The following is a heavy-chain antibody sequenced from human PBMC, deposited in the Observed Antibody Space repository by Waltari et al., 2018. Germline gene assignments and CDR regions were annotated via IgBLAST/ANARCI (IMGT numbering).Heavy chain of an antibody. J-gene: IGHJ4*02. D-gene: IGHD1-1*01. V-gene: IGHV3-23*01. CDR2: VNNVGDTT. CDR1: GFTFSCCA. Sequence: EVQLLESGGDLVQPGESLRLSCAASGFTFSCCAVGWVQQAPGKGLDWVSTVNNVGDTTYYADSVKGRFTLSRDKSKNMVYLQMNSLRAEDTALYYCARLTGIAAWHVEYWGQGTLVTVSS. CDR3: ARLTGIAAWHVEY.